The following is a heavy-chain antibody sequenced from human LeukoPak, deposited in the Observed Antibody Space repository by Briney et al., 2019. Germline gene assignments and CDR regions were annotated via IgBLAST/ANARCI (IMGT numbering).Heavy chain of an antibody. CDR3: AKLGVYYYGMDV. D-gene: IGHD3-10*01. CDR2: ISGSGGST. CDR1: GFTFSSYA. J-gene: IGHJ6*02. V-gene: IGHV3-23*01. Sequence: GGSLRLSCEASGFTFSSYAMSWVRQAPGKGLEWVSAISGSGGSTYYADSVKGRFTISRDNSKNTLYLQMNSLRAEDTAVYYCAKLGVYYYGMDVWGQGTTVTVSS.